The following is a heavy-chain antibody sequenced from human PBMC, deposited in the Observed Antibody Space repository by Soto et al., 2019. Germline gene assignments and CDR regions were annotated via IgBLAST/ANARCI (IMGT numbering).Heavy chain of an antibody. CDR3: ARGWAYCSGGSCYGEGFDP. Sequence: QVQLVQSGAEVKKPGASVKVSCKASGYTFTSYDINWVRQATGQGLEWMGWMNPNSGNTGYAQKFQGRVTMTRNTSISTAYMELSSLRSDDTAVYYCARGWAYCSGGSCYGEGFDPWGQGTLVTVSS. CDR1: GYTFTSYD. D-gene: IGHD2-15*01. J-gene: IGHJ5*02. CDR2: MNPNSGNT. V-gene: IGHV1-8*01.